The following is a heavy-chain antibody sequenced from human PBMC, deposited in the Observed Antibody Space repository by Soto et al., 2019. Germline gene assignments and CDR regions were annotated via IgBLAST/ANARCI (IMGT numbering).Heavy chain of an antibody. CDR2: ISGYNVNT. CDR3: ARTVEYDSIPYYYADF. CDR1: GYTFNTYT. V-gene: IGHV1-18*01. J-gene: IGHJ4*01. D-gene: IGHD2-21*01. Sequence: ASVKVSCKASGYTFNTYTITWLLQAPGQGLEWMGWISGYNVNTNYAQTLQGRGTMTTDTSTSTAHLELRSLRSDDTAVYYCARTVEYDSIPYYYADFWGQGTLVTVSS.